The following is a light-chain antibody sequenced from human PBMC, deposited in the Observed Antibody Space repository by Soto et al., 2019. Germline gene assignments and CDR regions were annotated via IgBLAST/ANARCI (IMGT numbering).Light chain of an antibody. J-gene: IGKJ4*01. Sequence: DIVMTQTPPSLSVIPGQPASISCKSSQSLLNSKGETYLHWFLQKPGQPPQLLIYGVSNRFSGVPDKFSGSGSGTDFTLKISRVETEDVGIYYCMQSIQRPLTFGGGTKVEIK. CDR3: MQSIQRPLT. V-gene: IGKV2D-29*01. CDR2: GVS. CDR1: QSLLNSKGETY.